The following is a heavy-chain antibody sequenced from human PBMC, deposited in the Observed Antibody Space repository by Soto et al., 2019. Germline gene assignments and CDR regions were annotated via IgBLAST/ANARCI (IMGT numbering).Heavy chain of an antibody. D-gene: IGHD2-15*01. CDR1: GYSFTSYW. CDR3: ARQYCSGGSCSLFYFDY. Sequence: GESLKISCKGSGYSFTSYWIGWVRQMPGKGLEWMGIIYPGDSDTRYSPSFQGQVTISADKSISTAYLQWSSLKASDTAMYYCARQYCSGGSCSLFYFDYWGQGTLVTVSS. V-gene: IGHV5-51*01. J-gene: IGHJ4*02. CDR2: IYPGDSDT.